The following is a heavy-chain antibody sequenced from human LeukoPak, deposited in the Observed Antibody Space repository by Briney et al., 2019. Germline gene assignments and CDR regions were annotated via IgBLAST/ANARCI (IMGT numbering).Heavy chain of an antibody. CDR1: GGSISSSSYY. J-gene: IGHJ6*02. V-gene: IGHV4-39*07. D-gene: IGHD6-13*01. CDR2: IYYSGST. CDR3: ARDVGSSWYYYYGMDV. Sequence: PSEILSLTCTVSGGSISSSSYYWGWIRQPPGKGLEWIGSIYYSGSTYYNPSLKSRVTISVDTSKNQFSLKLSSVTAADTAVYYCARDVGSSWYYYYGMDVWGQGTTVTVSS.